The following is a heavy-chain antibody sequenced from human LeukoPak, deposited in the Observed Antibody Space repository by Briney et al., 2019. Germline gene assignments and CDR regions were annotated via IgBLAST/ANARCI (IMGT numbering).Heavy chain of an antibody. CDR1: GYSFTSYW. CDR2: IYPGDSDT. D-gene: IGHD3-10*01. CDR3: ARVSSGRFRELLFDY. Sequence: GESLKISCKGSGYSFTSYWIGWVRQMPGKGLEWMGIIYPGDSDTRYSPSFQGQVTISADKSISTAYLQWSSLKASDTAMYYCARVSSGRFRELLFDYWGQGNLVTVSS. V-gene: IGHV5-51*01. J-gene: IGHJ4*02.